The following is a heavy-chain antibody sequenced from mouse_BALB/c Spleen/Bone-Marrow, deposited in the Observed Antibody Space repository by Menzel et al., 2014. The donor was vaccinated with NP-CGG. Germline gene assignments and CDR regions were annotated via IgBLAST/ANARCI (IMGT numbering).Heavy chain of an antibody. Sequence: VELQESGPELVRPGVSMKISCKGSGYTFXDYAMHWVKQSHAKSLEWIGVISTYNGNTNYNQEFKGKATMTVDKSSSTAYMELARLTSEDSAIYYCAREVRAPWYAMDYWGQGTSVTVSS. J-gene: IGHJ4*01. D-gene: IGHD2-14*01. CDR1: GYTFXDYA. CDR2: ISTYNGNT. V-gene: IGHV1-67*01. CDR3: AREVRAPWYAMDY.